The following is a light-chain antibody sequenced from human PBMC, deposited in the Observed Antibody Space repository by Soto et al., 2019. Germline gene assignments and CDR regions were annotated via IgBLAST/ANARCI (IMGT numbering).Light chain of an antibody. Sequence: EIGLTQSPGTLSLSPGERATLFCMASQSVSSNFLAWYQQKPGQAPRLLIYNASRRAAGIPDRFSGSGSGTDFTLTISRLEPEDFAVYYCQQYSTSSPRYTFGQGTKLEIK. J-gene: IGKJ2*01. V-gene: IGKV3-20*01. CDR2: NAS. CDR3: QQYSTSSPRYT. CDR1: QSVSSNF.